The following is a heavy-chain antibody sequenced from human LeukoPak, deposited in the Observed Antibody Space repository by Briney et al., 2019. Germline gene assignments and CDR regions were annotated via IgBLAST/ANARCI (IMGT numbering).Heavy chain of an antibody. V-gene: IGHV4-39*01. CDR1: GGSISSSSYY. D-gene: IGHD2-2*01. Sequence: SETLSLICTVSGGSISSSSYYWGWIRQPPGKGLEWIGSIYYSGSTYYNPSLKSRVTISVDTSKNQFSLKLSSATAADTAVYYCASEGYQLGWFDPWGQGTLVTVSS. CDR2: IYYSGST. CDR3: ASEGYQLGWFDP. J-gene: IGHJ5*02.